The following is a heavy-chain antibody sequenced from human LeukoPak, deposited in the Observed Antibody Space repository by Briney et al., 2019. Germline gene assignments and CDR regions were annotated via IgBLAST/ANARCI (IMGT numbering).Heavy chain of an antibody. Sequence: ASVKVSCKASGYTFTSYAMHWVRQAPGQRLEWMGWINAGNGNTKYSQKFQGRVTITRDTSASTAYMELSSLRSEDTAVYYCARIVSGYYYFDYWGQGTLVTVSS. CDR2: INAGNGNT. CDR3: ARIVSGYYYFDY. D-gene: IGHD3-22*01. J-gene: IGHJ4*02. CDR1: GYTFTSYA. V-gene: IGHV1-3*01.